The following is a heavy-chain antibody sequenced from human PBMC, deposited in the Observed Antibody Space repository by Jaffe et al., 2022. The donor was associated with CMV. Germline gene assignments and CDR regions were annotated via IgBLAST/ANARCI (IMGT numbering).Heavy chain of an antibody. CDR3: AKDVEVGATDGGMDV. Sequence: EVQLVESGGVVVQPGGSLRLSCAASGFTFDDYTMHWVRQAPGKGLEWVSLISWDGGSTYYADSVKGRFTISRDNSKNSLYLQMNSLRTEDTALYYCAKDVEVGATDGGMDVWGQGTTVTVSS. V-gene: IGHV3-43*01. J-gene: IGHJ6*02. CDR2: ISWDGGST. D-gene: IGHD1-26*01. CDR1: GFTFDDYT.